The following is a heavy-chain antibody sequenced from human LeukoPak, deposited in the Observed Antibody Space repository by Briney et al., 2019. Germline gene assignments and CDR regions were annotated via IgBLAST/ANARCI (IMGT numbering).Heavy chain of an antibody. CDR3: AARSGISPYYIDY. CDR2: ISGNGRST. V-gene: IGHV3-23*01. D-gene: IGHD1-26*01. J-gene: IGHJ4*02. CDR1: GISLSSYG. Sequence: GGSLRLSCAASGISLSSYGMSWVRQAPGKGLEWVSGISGNGRSTYYADSVKGRFTISRDNSRNTLCLQMNSLRAEDTALYYCAARSGISPYYIDYWGQGTLVTVSS.